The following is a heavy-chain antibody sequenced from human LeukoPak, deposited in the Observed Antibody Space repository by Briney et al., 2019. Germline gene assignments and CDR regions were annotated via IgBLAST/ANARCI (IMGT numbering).Heavy chain of an antibody. CDR3: ARDPIGSRWPYYFDY. CDR1: GYTFTSFG. Sequence: ASVKVSCKASGYTFTSFGIAWVRQAPGQGLEWVGWISTSSDQRRYAHMLQDRVTMTTDTSTSTAYMELSSLRSEDTAVYYCARDPIGSRWPYYFDYWGQGTLVTVSS. CDR2: ISTSSDQR. D-gene: IGHD6-13*01. J-gene: IGHJ4*02. V-gene: IGHV1-18*01.